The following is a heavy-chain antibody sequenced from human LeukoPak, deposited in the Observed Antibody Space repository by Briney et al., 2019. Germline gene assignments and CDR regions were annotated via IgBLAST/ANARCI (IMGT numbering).Heavy chain of an antibody. J-gene: IGHJ4*02. CDR3: ARDSNLEYSSSRGLGR. CDR1: GGSISSYY. V-gene: IGHV4-4*07. Sequence: SETLSLICTVSGGSISSYYWSWIRQPAGKGLEWIGRIYASGSTYYNPSLKSRVTMSVDTSKKQFSLRLTTVTAADTAVYCARDSNLEYSSSRGLGRWGQGTLVTVSS. D-gene: IGHD6-6*01. CDR2: IYASGST.